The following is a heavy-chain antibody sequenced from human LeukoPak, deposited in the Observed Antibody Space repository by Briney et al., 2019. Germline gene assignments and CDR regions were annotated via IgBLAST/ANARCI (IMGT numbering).Heavy chain of an antibody. V-gene: IGHV4-4*07. Sequence: SETLSLTCTVSGGSISTYYWTWIRQPAGKGLEWIGRIYTSGSTNYNPSLKSRVTMSLDTSKNQFSLKLSSVTAADTAVYYCARSRYVWGSYRYWGQGTLVTVSS. CDR2: IYTSGST. J-gene: IGHJ4*02. D-gene: IGHD3-16*01. CDR1: GGSISTYY. CDR3: ARSRYVWGSYRY.